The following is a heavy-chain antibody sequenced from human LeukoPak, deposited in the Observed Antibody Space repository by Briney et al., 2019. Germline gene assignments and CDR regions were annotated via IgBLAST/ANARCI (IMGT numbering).Heavy chain of an antibody. CDR1: GFTFGSYA. V-gene: IGHV3-30-3*01. CDR3: ARFVGGDQLRALDY. Sequence: GGSLRLSCAASGFTFGSYAMHWVRQAPGKGLEWVAVISYDGSNKYYADSVKGRFTISRDNSKNTLYLQMNSLRAEDTAVYYCARFVGGDQLRALDYWGQGTLVTVSS. D-gene: IGHD3-16*01. J-gene: IGHJ4*02. CDR2: ISYDGSNK.